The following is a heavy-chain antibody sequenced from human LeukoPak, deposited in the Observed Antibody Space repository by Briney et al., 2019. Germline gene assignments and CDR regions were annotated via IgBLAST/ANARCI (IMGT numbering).Heavy chain of an antibody. CDR3: ARGRGKSSSWFSLGY. Sequence: SGTSLRLSCAASGFTFISYAIHWVRQAPGKGLEWVAVISFHGTDSFYADSVKGRFTISRDNSKNSLYLQMNSLRAEDTAVYYCARGRGKSSSWFSLGYWGQGTLVTVSS. CDR2: ISFHGTDS. V-gene: IGHV3-30*04. J-gene: IGHJ4*02. CDR1: GFTFISYA. D-gene: IGHD6-13*01.